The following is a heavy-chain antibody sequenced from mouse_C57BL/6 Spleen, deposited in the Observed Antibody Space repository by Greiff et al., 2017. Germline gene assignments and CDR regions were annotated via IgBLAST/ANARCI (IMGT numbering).Heavy chain of an antibody. D-gene: IGHD2-1*01. CDR1: GYSITSGYY. V-gene: IGHV3-6*01. CDR3: ARYGNYDWFAY. Sequence: EVKLMESGPGLVKPSQSLSLTCSVTGYSITSGYYWNWIRQFPGNKLEWMGYLSYDGSNNYNPYLKNRLSITRDTSKNQFFLKLNSVTTEDTATYYCARYGNYDWFAYWGQGTLVTVSA. J-gene: IGHJ3*01. CDR2: LSYDGSN.